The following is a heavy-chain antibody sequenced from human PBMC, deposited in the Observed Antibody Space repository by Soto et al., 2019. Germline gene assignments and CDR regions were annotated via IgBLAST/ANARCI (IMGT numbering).Heavy chain of an antibody. Sequence: SETLSLTCPVSGFSIISYYWSWIRQPPGKGLEWIGYIYYSGSTNYNPSLKSRVTISVDTSKNQFSLKLSSVTAADTAVYYCARAETYCSGGSCYDPYYYGMDVWGQGTTVTVSS. CDR3: ARAETYCSGGSCYDPYYYGMDV. J-gene: IGHJ6*02. V-gene: IGHV4-59*01. CDR1: GFSIISYY. CDR2: IYYSGST. D-gene: IGHD2-15*01.